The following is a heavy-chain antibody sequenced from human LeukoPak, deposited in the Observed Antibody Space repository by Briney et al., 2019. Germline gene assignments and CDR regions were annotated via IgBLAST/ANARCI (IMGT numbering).Heavy chain of an antibody. CDR3: ASPKWNGAFDI. CDR2: IYYSGST. D-gene: IGHD1-1*01. CDR1: GASISSYY. V-gene: IGHV4-59*04. J-gene: IGHJ3*02. Sequence: PSETLSLTCTVYGASISSYYWSWIRQPPGKVLEWIGYIYYSGSTYYNPSFKSRVTISVDTSKNQFSLKLSSVTAADTAVYYCASPKWNGAFDIWGQGTMVTVSS.